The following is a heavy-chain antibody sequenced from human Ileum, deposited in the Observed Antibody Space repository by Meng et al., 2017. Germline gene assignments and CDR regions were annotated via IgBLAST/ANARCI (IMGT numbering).Heavy chain of an antibody. CDR2: IYHTGGT. D-gene: IGHD2-15*01. CDR1: GGTISISNW. J-gene: IGHJ4*02. CDR3: ARVRCASVSCYGDSYFDY. Sequence: QVQLQESGPGLVKPSGTLLLTCAVPGGTISISNWWTWVRQPPGKGLEWIGEIYHTGGTNYNPSLKRRVTISVDKSKNQFSLEVTSVTAADTAVYYCARVRCASVSCYGDSYFDYWGQGILVTVSS. V-gene: IGHV4-4*02.